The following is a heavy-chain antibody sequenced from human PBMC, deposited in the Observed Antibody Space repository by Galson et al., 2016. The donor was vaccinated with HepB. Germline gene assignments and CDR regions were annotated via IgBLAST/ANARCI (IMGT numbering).Heavy chain of an antibody. CDR3: AREEGSYASSYFVNDY. CDR2: ISSTSIYS. CDR1: GFTFSDYY. J-gene: IGHJ4*02. V-gene: IGHV3-11*06. D-gene: IGHD3-16*01. Sequence: SLRLSCAASGFTFSDYYMSWIRQAPGKGLEWVSYISSTSIYSNYADSVKGRFTIFRDNAKNSLYLQMNSLRDEDTAVYYCAREEGSYASSYFVNDYWGQGARGTGSS.